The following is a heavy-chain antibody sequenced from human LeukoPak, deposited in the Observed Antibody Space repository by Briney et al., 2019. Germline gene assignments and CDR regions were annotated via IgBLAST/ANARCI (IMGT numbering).Heavy chain of an antibody. Sequence: PGGSLRLSCAASGFTFSSYWMSWVRRAPGKGLEWVANIKQDGSEKYYVDSVKGRFTISRDNAKNSLYLQMNSLRAEDTAVYYCAAYYDYVWGSYRYDYWGQGTLVTVSS. J-gene: IGHJ4*02. V-gene: IGHV3-7*01. D-gene: IGHD3-16*02. CDR3: AAYYDYVWGSYRYDY. CDR1: GFTFSSYW. CDR2: IKQDGSEK.